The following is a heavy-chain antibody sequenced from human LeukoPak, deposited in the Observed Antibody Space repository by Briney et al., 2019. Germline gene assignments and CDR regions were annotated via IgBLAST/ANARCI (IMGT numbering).Heavy chain of an antibody. CDR3: AKSRAQAVRAFDY. Sequence: GGSLRLSCAASGFTFSSYAMSWVRQAPGKGLEWVSAIGGSGGSTYYADSVKGRFTISRDNSKNTLYLQMNSLRAEDTAVYYCAKSRAQAVRAFDYWGQGTLVTVSS. D-gene: IGHD3-10*01. J-gene: IGHJ4*02. CDR2: IGGSGGST. V-gene: IGHV3-23*01. CDR1: GFTFSSYA.